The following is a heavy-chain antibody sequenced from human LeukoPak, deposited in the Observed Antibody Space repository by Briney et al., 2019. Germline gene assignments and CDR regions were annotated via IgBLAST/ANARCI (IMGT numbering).Heavy chain of an antibody. CDR3: ARDFSAVTTPYY. J-gene: IGHJ4*02. CDR2: INPNSGGT. V-gene: IGHV1-2*02. CDR1: GYTFTGYY. Sequence: ASVKVSCKASGYTFTGYYMHWVRQAPGQGLEWMGWINPNSGGTNYAQKFQGRVTMTRDTSISTAYMELSRLRSDDTAVYYCARDFSAVTTPYYWGQGTLVTVSS. D-gene: IGHD4-17*01.